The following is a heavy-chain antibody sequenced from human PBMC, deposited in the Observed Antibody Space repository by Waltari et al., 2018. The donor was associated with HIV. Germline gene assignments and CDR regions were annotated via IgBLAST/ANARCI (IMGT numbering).Heavy chain of an antibody. CDR3: AREAWTKSTFYYYYYGMDV. CDR1: GFTLKKYG. D-gene: IGHD1-1*01. Sequence: QEQLVEFGGGVVQPGRSLRLSCAAFGFTLKKYGMHWVRQAPGRGLEWVASISHDDTTKYFVDAAKGRFNISRDSSDNTLYLQLSSLRLEDTAIYYCAREAWTKSTFYYYYYGMDVWGPGTTVTVSS. J-gene: IGHJ6*02. CDR2: ISHDDTTK. V-gene: IGHV3-30*03.